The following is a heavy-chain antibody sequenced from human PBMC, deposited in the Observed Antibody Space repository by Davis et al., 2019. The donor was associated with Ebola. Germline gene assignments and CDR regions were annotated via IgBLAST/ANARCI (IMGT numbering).Heavy chain of an antibody. CDR3: TTDSVASGGFDY. D-gene: IGHD5-12*01. CDR1: GFTFSDYY. Sequence: PGGSLRLSCAASGFTFSDYYMSWIRQAPGKGLEWVGRIKSKTDGGTTDYAAPVKGRFTISRDDSKNTLYLQMNSLKTEDTAVYYCTTDSVASGGFDYWGQGTLVTVSS. CDR2: IKSKTDGGTT. V-gene: IGHV3-15*01. J-gene: IGHJ4*02.